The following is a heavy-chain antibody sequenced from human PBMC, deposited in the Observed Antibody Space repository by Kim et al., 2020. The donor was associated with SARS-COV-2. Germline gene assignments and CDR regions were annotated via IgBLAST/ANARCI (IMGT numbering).Heavy chain of an antibody. D-gene: IGHD5-18*01. V-gene: IGHV3-15*01. J-gene: IGHJ3*01. CDR3: ITDFRSYSMEGL. Sequence: GGSLRLSCAASGFPFSDAWMSWVRQAPGKGLEWVGRIKSKTDGGTRDYAVPVKGRFSISRDDSETTVYLQMNSLKTEDTAVYYCITDFRSYSMEGLWGQG. CDR2: IKSKTDGGTR. CDR1: GFPFSDAW.